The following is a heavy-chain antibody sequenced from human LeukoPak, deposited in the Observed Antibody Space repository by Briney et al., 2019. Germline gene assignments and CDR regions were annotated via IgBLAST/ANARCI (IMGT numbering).Heavy chain of an antibody. CDR2: IYYSGST. Sequence: SETLSLTCTVSGDSISSYYWSLIREPPGKGLEWIGYIYYSGSTNYNPSLESRLTISVASSKNQFSLELSSVTAADTAVYYCARGGLISLANTPLGAFGIWGQGTMVSVSS. CDR3: ARGGLISLANTPLGAFGI. D-gene: IGHD3/OR15-3a*01. J-gene: IGHJ3*02. V-gene: IGHV4-59*12. CDR1: GDSISSYY.